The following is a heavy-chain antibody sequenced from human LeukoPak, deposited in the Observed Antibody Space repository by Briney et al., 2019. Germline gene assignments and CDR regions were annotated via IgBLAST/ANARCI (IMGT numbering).Heavy chain of an antibody. CDR1: GFTFSRYA. Sequence: PGGSLRLSCAASGFTFSRYALHWVRQAPGKGLEYVSSISTNGGSTYYANSVKGRFTISRDNSKNTLFLQLGSLRDEDTAVYYCARDMQRSVAGSSFDYWGQGTLVTVSS. CDR3: ARDMQRSVAGSSFDY. J-gene: IGHJ4*02. V-gene: IGHV3-64*01. D-gene: IGHD6-19*01. CDR2: ISTNGGST.